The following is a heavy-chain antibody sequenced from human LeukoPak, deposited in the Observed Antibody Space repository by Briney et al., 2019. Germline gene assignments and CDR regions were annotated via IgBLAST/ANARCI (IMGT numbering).Heavy chain of an antibody. CDR3: ARSLFAAGTVFPFDY. CDR2: IYHSGST. V-gene: IGHV4-38-2*02. J-gene: IGHJ4*02. D-gene: IGHD6-13*01. CDR1: GYSISSGYY. Sequence: PSETLSLTCTVSGYSISSGYYWGWIRQPPGKGLEWIGSIYHSGSTYYNPSLKSRVTISVDTSKNQFSLKLSSVTAADTAVYYCARSLFAAGTVFPFDYWGQGTLVTVSS.